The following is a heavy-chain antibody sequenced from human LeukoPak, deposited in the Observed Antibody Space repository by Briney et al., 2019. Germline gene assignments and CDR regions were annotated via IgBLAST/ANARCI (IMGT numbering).Heavy chain of an antibody. J-gene: IGHJ6*02. V-gene: IGHV3-69-1*01. Sequence: GGSLRLSCAASGFTFSSYSMNWVRQAPGKGLEWVATMTSSSTIYYADSVKGRFTISRDNAKNSLSLQLNSLRDEDTAVYFCAKVIRGGYGMDVWGQGTTVTVSS. CDR1: GFTFSSYS. CDR2: MTSSSTI. CDR3: AKVIRGGYGMDV. D-gene: IGHD3-10*01.